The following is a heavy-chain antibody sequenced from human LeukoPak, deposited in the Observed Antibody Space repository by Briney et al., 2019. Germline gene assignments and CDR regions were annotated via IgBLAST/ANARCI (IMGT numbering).Heavy chain of an antibody. CDR3: ARVRVVPAAPERHDAFDI. V-gene: IGHV1-18*01. J-gene: IGHJ3*02. Sequence: GASVKVSCKASGYTFTSYGISWVRQAPGQGLEWMGWISAYNGNTNYAQKLQGRVTMTTDTSTSTAYVELRSLRSDDTAVYYCARVRVVPAAPERHDAFDIWGQGTMVTVSS. CDR2: ISAYNGNT. CDR1: GYTFTSYG. D-gene: IGHD2-2*01.